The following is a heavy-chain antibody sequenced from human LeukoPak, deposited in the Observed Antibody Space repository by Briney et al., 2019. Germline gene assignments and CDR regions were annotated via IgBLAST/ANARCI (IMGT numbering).Heavy chain of an antibody. CDR3: AKAGSSGWSSSGWDS. Sequence: QPGGSLRLSCAASGFTLSNFAMSWVRQAPGKGLEWVSTISGSGGSTFYADSVKGRFPISRDNSKNTLFLQMNSLRAEDTAIYYCAKAGSSGWSSSGWDSWGQGSLVTVSS. J-gene: IGHJ4*02. CDR1: GFTLSNFA. V-gene: IGHV3-23*01. D-gene: IGHD6-19*01. CDR2: ISGSGGST.